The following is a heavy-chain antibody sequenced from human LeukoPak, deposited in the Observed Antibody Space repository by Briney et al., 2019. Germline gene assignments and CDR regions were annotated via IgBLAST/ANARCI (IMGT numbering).Heavy chain of an antibody. J-gene: IGHJ4*02. V-gene: IGHV3-23*01. Sequence: GGSLRLSCAASGFTFSSYAMSWVRQAPGKGLEWVSAISGSGGSTYYADSVKGRFTISRDNSKNTLYLQMNSLRAEDTALYYCAIARGSYWGYFDYWGQGTLVTVSS. CDR2: ISGSGGST. CDR1: GFTFSSYA. CDR3: AIARGSYWGYFDY. D-gene: IGHD1-26*01.